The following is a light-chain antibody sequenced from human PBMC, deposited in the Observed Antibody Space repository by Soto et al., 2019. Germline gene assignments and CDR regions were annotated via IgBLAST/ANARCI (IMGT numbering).Light chain of an antibody. Sequence: QSVLTQPASVSGSPGQSITISCIGTSSDIGGYNYVSWYQQHPGKAPKLMIYEVSNRPSGVSFRFSGSKSGNTASLTISGLQAEYEADYYCSSYASSITYVSGTGTKVTVL. CDR2: EVS. CDR1: SSDIGGYNY. J-gene: IGLJ1*01. CDR3: SSYASSITYV. V-gene: IGLV2-14*01.